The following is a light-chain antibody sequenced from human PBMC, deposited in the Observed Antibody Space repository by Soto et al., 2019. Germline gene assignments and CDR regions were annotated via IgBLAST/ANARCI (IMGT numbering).Light chain of an antibody. CDR2: KAS. V-gene: IGKV1-5*03. Sequence: DIQMTQSPSTLSASVGDRVTITCRASQSISSWLAWYQQKPGKAPKLLIYKASSLESGVPSRFSGSGSGTEFTLTISSLQPDDFATYYCQQYNSPYTLGQGTKLEI. CDR1: QSISSW. CDR3: QQYNSPYT. J-gene: IGKJ2*01.